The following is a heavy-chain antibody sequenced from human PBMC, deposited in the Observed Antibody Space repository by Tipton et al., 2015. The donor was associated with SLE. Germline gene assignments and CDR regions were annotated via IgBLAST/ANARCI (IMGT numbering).Heavy chain of an antibody. CDR1: PYSITSGFY. V-gene: IGHV4-38-2*02. Sequence: TLSLTCTVSPYSITSGFYCVWIRQPPGKGLEWVGSFSHTGNPYYNPSLRRRVTMSGDTSKNQFSVSLSSVTAADTAVYYCARGGASSKWLDPWGQGTLVTVSS. J-gene: IGHJ5*02. D-gene: IGHD6-6*01. CDR2: FSHTGNP. CDR3: ARGGASSKWLDP.